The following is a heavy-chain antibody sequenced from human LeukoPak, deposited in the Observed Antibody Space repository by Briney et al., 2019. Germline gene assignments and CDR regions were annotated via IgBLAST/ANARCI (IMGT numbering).Heavy chain of an antibody. CDR2: INPNSGGT. V-gene: IGHV1-2*06. CDR3: ARAGIHHDSIGYLDAFDL. D-gene: IGHD3-22*01. CDR1: GYTFTGYY. Sequence: ASVEVSCKASGYTFTGYYMHWVRQAPGQGLEWMGRINPNSGGTNYAQKFQGRVTMTGDTSISTAYMELSRLRSDDTAVYYCARAGIHHDSIGYLDAFDLWGQGTMVTVSS. J-gene: IGHJ3*01.